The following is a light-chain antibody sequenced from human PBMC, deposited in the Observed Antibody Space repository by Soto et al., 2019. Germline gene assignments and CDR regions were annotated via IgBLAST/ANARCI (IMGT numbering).Light chain of an antibody. J-gene: IGKJ5*01. CDR1: QSVLYSSNNKNY. Sequence: DIVMTQSPDSLAVSLGERATINCKSSQSVLYSSNNKNYLAWYQQKPGQPPKLLIYWASTRESGVPDRFSGSGSGTDFTLTINSLLAEDVAVYYCQQHYITPITFGQGTRLEIK. V-gene: IGKV4-1*01. CDR3: QQHYITPIT. CDR2: WAS.